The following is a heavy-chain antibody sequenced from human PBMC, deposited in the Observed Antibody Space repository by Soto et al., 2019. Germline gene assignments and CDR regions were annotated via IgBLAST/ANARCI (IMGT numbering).Heavy chain of an antibody. J-gene: IGHJ5*02. CDR3: ARHYDSSGYYYLNWFDP. Sequence: PSETLSLTCTVSGGSISSSSYYWGWIRQPPGKGLEWIGSIYYSGSTYYNPSLKSRVTISVDTSKNQFSLKLSSVTAADTAVYYCARHYDSSGYYYLNWFDPWGQGTLVTVFS. CDR2: IYYSGST. D-gene: IGHD3-22*01. V-gene: IGHV4-39*01. CDR1: GGSISSSSYY.